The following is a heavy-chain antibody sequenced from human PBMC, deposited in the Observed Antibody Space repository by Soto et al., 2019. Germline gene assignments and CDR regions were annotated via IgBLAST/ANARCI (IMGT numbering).Heavy chain of an antibody. Sequence: PGGSLRLSCAASGFTFSSYWMHWVRQAPGKGLVWVSRINSDGSSTSYADSVKGRFTISRDNAKNTLYLQMNSLRAEDTAVYYCAKEPSYSSGWSPIDYWGQGTLVTVSS. CDR3: AKEPSYSSGWSPIDY. D-gene: IGHD6-19*01. V-gene: IGHV3-74*01. J-gene: IGHJ4*02. CDR1: GFTFSSYW. CDR2: INSDGSST.